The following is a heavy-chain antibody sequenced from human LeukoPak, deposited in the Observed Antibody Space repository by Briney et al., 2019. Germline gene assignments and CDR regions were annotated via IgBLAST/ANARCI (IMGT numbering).Heavy chain of an antibody. CDR3: ASLVPPDSGSYDI. D-gene: IGHD1-26*01. CDR1: GYSISSGYY. J-gene: IGHJ3*02. CDR2: IYHSGST. V-gene: IGHV4-38-2*02. Sequence: PSETLSLTCTVSGYSISSGYYWGWIRQPPGKGLEWIGSIYHSGSTYYNPSLKSRVTISVDTSKNQFSLKLSSVTAADTAVYYCASLVPPDSGSYDIWGQGTMVTVSS.